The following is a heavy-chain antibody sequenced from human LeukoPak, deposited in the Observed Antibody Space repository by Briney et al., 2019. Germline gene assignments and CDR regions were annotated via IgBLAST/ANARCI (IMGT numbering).Heavy chain of an antibody. CDR2: IYYSGST. V-gene: IGHV4-39*01. J-gene: IGHJ4*02. CDR3: ARQLYSSGWYFDY. CDR1: GGSISSSSYY. D-gene: IGHD6-19*01. Sequence: SETLSLTCTVSGGSISSSSYYWGWIRQPPGKGLEWIGSIYYSGSTYYNPSLKSRVTISVDTSKNQFSLKLSSVTAADTAVYYCARQLYSSGWYFDYRGQGTLVTVSS.